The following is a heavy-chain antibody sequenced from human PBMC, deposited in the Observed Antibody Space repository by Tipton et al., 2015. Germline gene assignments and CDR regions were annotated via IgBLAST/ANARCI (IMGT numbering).Heavy chain of an antibody. CDR3: ARDATGD. D-gene: IGHD1-14*01. CDR2: INDAATT. CDR1: GGSFSGYY. J-gene: IGHJ4*02. Sequence: TLSLTCAVYGGSFSGYYWSWIRQPPGKGLEWVGEINDAATTNYKSSLKSRVTISVDTSKNQFSLKLTSVTAADTAVYYCARDATGDWGQGTRVTVSS. V-gene: IGHV4-34*01.